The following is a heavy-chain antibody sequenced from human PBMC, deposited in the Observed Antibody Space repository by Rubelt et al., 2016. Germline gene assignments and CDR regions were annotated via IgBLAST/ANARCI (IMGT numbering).Heavy chain of an antibody. Sequence: QLQLQESGPGLVKPSETLSLTCTVSGGSISTSSYYWGWIRQPPGKGLEWIVSIYYSGTANYNPSLKSRVTISVDTSKNQSSLKPSAVTAADTAVYYCARVNIVVVPSANFDYWGQGTLVTVSS. CDR1: GGSISTSSYY. CDR2: IYYSGTA. D-gene: IGHD2-2*01. CDR3: ARVNIVVVPSANFDY. V-gene: IGHV4-39*07. J-gene: IGHJ4*02.